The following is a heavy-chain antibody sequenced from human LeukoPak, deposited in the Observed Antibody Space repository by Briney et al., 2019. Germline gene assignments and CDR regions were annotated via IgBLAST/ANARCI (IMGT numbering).Heavy chain of an antibody. D-gene: IGHD2-2*02. Sequence: GASVKVSCKASGGTFSSYAISWVRQAPGQGLEWMGRIIPIFGTANYAQKFQGRVTITADESTNTAYMELSGLRSEDTAVYYCARWAGYCRITNCYTAFDYWGQGTLVTVSS. CDR3: ARWAGYCRITNCYTAFDY. J-gene: IGHJ4*02. CDR2: IIPIFGTA. CDR1: GGTFSSYA. V-gene: IGHV1-69*13.